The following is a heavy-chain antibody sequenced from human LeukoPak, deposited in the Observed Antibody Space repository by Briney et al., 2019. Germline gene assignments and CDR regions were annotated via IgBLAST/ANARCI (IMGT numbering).Heavy chain of an antibody. V-gene: IGHV4-39*01. CDR3: ARHTRGENYDLYYFDS. Sequence: PSETLSLTCTVSGGSISSTSYYWGWVRQPPGKGLEWIVSIYYMGSTFYSPSLKSRVTISVDTSKNQLSLRLSSVTAADTAVYYCARHTRGENYDLYYFDSWGQGTLVTVSS. J-gene: IGHJ4*02. D-gene: IGHD3-22*01. CDR1: GGSISSTSYY. CDR2: IYYMGST.